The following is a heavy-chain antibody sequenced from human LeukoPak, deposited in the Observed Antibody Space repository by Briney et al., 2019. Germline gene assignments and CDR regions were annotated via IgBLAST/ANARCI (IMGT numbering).Heavy chain of an antibody. Sequence: ASVKVSCKASGYTFTGYYMHWVRQAPGQGLEWMGWINPNSGGTNYAQKFQGRVTMTRDTSISTAYMELSRLRSDDTAVYYCARDGGYCSGGSCYSRPVPYYYYGMDVWGQGTTVTVSS. V-gene: IGHV1-2*02. J-gene: IGHJ6*02. CDR1: GYTFTGYY. CDR3: ARDGGYCSGGSCYSRPVPYYYYGMDV. D-gene: IGHD2-15*01. CDR2: INPNSGGT.